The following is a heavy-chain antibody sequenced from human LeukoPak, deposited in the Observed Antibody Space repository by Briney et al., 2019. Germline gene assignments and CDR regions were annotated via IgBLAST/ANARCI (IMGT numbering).Heavy chain of an antibody. D-gene: IGHD6-6*01. CDR1: GGTFSSYA. CDR3: AREDPLYSSSRGSDY. J-gene: IGHJ4*02. CDR2: IIPILGIA. V-gene: IGHV1-69*04. Sequence: SVKVSCKASGGTFSSYAISWVRQAPGQGLEWMGRIIPILGIANYAQKFQGRVTITADKSTSTAYMELSSLRSEDTAVYYCAREDPLYSSSRGSDYWGQGTLVTVSS.